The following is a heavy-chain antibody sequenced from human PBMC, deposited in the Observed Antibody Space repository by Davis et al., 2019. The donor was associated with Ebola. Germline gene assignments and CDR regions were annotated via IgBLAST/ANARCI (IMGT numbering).Heavy chain of an antibody. CDR2: IIPIFGTA. D-gene: IGHD2-15*01. CDR3: ARGPACSGGSCYARLFDY. J-gene: IGHJ4*02. V-gene: IGHV1-69*13. CDR1: GGTFISYA. Sequence: SVKVSCKASGGTFISYAISWVRQAPGQGLEWMGGIIPIFGTANYAQKFQGRVTITADESTSTAYMELSSLRSEDTAVYYCARGPACSGGSCYARLFDYWGQGTLVTVSS.